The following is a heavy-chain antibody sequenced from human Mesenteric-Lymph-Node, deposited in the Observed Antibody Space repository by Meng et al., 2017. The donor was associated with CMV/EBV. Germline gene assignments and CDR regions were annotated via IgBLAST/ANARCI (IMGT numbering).Heavy chain of an antibody. Sequence: GSLRLSCTVSGGSLTFYYWSWLRQSPGKGLEWIGYIYYNGGTSYRPSLEGRVTMSVDTSKSQFSLKLSSVTAADTAIYYCARSFGTGAWYYRFWFDSWGQGALVTVSS. CDR2: IYYNGGT. CDR3: ARSFGTGAWYYRFWFDS. J-gene: IGHJ5*01. D-gene: IGHD6-19*01. CDR1: GGSLTFYY. V-gene: IGHV4-59*01.